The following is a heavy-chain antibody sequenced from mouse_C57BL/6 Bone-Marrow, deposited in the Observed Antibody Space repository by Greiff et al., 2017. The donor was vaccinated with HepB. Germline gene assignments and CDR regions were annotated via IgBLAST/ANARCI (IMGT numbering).Heavy chain of an antibody. CDR3: ARRNYGNYVAMDY. V-gene: IGHV5-12*01. J-gene: IGHJ4*01. CDR1: GFTFSDYY. Sequence: EVNVVESGGGLVQPGGSLKLSCAASGFTFSDYYMYWVRQTPEKRLEWVAYISNGGGSTYYPDTVKGRFTISRDNAKNTLYLQMSRLKSEDTAMYYCARRNYGNYVAMDYWGQGTSVTVSS. D-gene: IGHD2-1*01. CDR2: ISNGGGST.